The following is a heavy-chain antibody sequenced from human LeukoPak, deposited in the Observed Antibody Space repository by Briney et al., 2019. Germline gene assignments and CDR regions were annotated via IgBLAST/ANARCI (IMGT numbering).Heavy chain of an antibody. D-gene: IGHD3-22*01. Sequence: GGSLKISCKGSGYSFTSYWIGWVRQMPGKGLEWMGIIYPGDSDTRYSPSFQGQVTISADKSISTAYLQWSSLKASDTAMYYCASSTYYYDSSGYSAFDIWGQGTMVTVSS. CDR3: ASSTYYYDSSGYSAFDI. J-gene: IGHJ3*02. V-gene: IGHV5-51*01. CDR1: GYSFTSYW. CDR2: IYPGDSDT.